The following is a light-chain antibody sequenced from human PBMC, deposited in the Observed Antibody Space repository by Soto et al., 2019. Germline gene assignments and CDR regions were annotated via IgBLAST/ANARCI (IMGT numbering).Light chain of an antibody. V-gene: IGLV4-60*02. CDR1: SGHSSYI. Sequence: QAVVTQSSSASASLGSSVKLTCTLSSGHSSYIIAWHQQQPGKAPRYLMKLEGSGSYNKGSGVPDRFSGSSSGADRYLTISNLQFEDEADSYCETWDSNTHVFGGGTKLTVL. CDR3: ETWDSNTHV. J-gene: IGLJ3*02. CDR2: LEGSGSY.